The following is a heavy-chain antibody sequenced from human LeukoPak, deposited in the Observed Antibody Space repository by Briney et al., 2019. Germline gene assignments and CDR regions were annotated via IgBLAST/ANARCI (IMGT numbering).Heavy chain of an antibody. CDR2: INHSGST. J-gene: IGHJ3*02. V-gene: IGHV4-34*01. D-gene: IGHD5-12*01. CDR3: ARDSGYDRDAFDI. CDR1: GGSFSGYY. Sequence: SETLSLTCAVYGGSFSGYYWSWIRQPPGKGLEWIGEINHSGSTNYNPSLKSRVTMSVDTSKNQFSLKLSSVTAADTAVYYCARDSGYDRDAFDIWGQGTMVTVSS.